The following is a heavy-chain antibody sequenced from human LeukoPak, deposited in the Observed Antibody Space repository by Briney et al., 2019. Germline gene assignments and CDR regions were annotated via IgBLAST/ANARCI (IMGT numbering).Heavy chain of an antibody. V-gene: IGHV1-69*06. D-gene: IGHD3-10*01. Sequence: SVKVSCKASGGTFSSYAISWVRQAPGQGLEWMGGIIPIFGTVNYAQKFQGRVTITADKSTSTAYMEPSSLRSEDMAVYYCARASYYPYYFDYWGQGTLVTVSS. CDR2: IIPIFGTV. CDR3: ARASYYPYYFDY. J-gene: IGHJ4*02. CDR1: GGTFSSYA.